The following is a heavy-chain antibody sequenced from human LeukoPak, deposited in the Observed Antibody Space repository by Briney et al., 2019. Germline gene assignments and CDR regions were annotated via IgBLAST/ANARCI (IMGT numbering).Heavy chain of an antibody. J-gene: IGHJ6*02. V-gene: IGHV4-34*01. D-gene: IGHD2-21*01. CDR1: GGSFSGYD. CDR2: INHSGST. Sequence: AETLSLTCAAYGGSFSGYDWSWIRQPPGKGLEWVGEINHSGSTNYTPSLKSRVTISVDTSKNQFSLKLSSVTAADTAVYYCARESIGYYYYYGMDVWGQGTTVTVSS. CDR3: ARESIGYYYYYGMDV.